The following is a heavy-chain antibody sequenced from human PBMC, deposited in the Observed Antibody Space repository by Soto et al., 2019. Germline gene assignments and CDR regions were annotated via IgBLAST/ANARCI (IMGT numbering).Heavy chain of an antibody. CDR3: ARDLSPRPAAMPGY. J-gene: IGHJ4*02. CDR1: GGTFSSYT. D-gene: IGHD2-2*01. V-gene: IGHV1-69*08. Sequence: QVQLVQSGAEVKKPGSSVKVSCKASGGTFSSYTISWVRQAPGQGLEWMGRIIPILGIANYAQKFQGRVTITADKSTSTAYMELSSLRSEDTAVYYCARDLSPRPAAMPGYWGQGTLVTVSS. CDR2: IIPILGIA.